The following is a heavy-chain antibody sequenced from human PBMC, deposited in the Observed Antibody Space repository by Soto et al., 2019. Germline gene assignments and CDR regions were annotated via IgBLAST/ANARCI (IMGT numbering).Heavy chain of an antibody. CDR1: GGSIRSFY. V-gene: IGHV4-59*01. CDR3: ARVRTGTTADYYYGMDV. J-gene: IGHJ6*02. Sequence: FVPQSLSCIVFGGSIRSFYWCWIRQHPGKGLEWIGYIYYSGSTNYNPSLKSRVTISVDTSKNQFSLKLSSVTAADTAVYYCARVRTGTTADYYYGMDVWGQGTTVTVSS. CDR2: IYYSGST. D-gene: IGHD1-7*01.